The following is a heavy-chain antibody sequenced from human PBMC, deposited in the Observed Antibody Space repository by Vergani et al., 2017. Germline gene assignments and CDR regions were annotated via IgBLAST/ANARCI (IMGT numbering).Heavy chain of an antibody. CDR2: ISSSSSTI. V-gene: IGHV3-48*01. Sequence: EVQLVESGGGLVQPGGSLRLSCAASGFTFSSYSMNWVRQAPGKGLEWVSYISSSSSTIYYADSVKGRFTISRDNAKNSLYLQMNSLRAEDTAVYYCARSLDIVAISLYYYYMDVWGKGTTVTVSS. J-gene: IGHJ6*03. CDR1: GFTFSSYS. D-gene: IGHD5-12*01. CDR3: ARSLDIVAISLYYYYMDV.